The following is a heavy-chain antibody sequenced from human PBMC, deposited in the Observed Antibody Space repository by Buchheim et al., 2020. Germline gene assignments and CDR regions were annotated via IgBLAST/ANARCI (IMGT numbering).Heavy chain of an antibody. V-gene: IGHV3-23*01. J-gene: IGHJ4*02. D-gene: IGHD3-22*01. Sequence: EVQLLESGGGLVQPGGSLRLSCAASGFTFSSYAMSWVRQAPGKGLEWVSVISGSGGSPHYTDSVKGRFTISRDNSKNTLYLQMNSLRAEDTAVYYCAKGIVVVIRIDSFDYWGQGTL. CDR3: AKGIVVVIRIDSFDY. CDR2: ISGSGGSP. CDR1: GFTFSSYA.